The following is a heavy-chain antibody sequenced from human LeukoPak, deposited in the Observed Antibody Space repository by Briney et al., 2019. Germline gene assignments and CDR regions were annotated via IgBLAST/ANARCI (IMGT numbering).Heavy chain of an antibody. CDR2: ISYDGSNK. J-gene: IGHJ4*02. CDR1: GFTFSSYA. V-gene: IGHV3-30*04. D-gene: IGHD6-19*01. CDR3: ARVYGISGWYPSFDY. Sequence: PGGSLRLSCAASGFTFSSYAMHWVRQAPGKGLEWVAVISYDGSNKYYADSVKGRFTISRDNSKNTLYLQMNSLRAEDTAVYYCARVYGISGWYPSFDYWGQGTLVTVSS.